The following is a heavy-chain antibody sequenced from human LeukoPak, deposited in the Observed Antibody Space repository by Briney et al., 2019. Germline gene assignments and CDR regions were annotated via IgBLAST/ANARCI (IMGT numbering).Heavy chain of an antibody. CDR3: VVGATVGTSFDY. J-gene: IGHJ4*02. D-gene: IGHD1-26*01. CDR1: GGTFSSYA. CDR2: IIPIFGTA. V-gene: IGHV1-69*13. Sequence: SVKVSCKASGGTFSSYAISWVRQAPGQGLEWMRGIIPIFGTANYAQKFQGRVTITADESTSTAYMELSSLRSEDTAVYYCVVGATVGTSFDYWGQGTLVTVSS.